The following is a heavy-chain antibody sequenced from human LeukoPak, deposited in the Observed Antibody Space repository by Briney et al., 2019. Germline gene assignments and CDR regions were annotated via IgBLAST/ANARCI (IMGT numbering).Heavy chain of an antibody. CDR3: AKADAPRRDGYNTLKYVQNEFDY. V-gene: IGHV1-46*01. J-gene: IGHJ4*02. Sequence: GASVKVSCKASGYTFTSYYMHWVRQAPGQGLEWMGIINPSGGSTSYAQKFQGRVTMTRDMSTSTVYMELSSLRSEDTAVYYCAKADAPRRDGYNTLKYVQNEFDYWGQGTLVTVSS. D-gene: IGHD5-24*01. CDR2: INPSGGST. CDR1: GYTFTSYY.